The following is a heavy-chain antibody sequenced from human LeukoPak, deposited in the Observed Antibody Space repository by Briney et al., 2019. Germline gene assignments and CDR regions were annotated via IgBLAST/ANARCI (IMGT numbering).Heavy chain of an antibody. J-gene: IGHJ4*02. CDR2: IRSKAYGGTT. D-gene: IGHD6-19*01. Sequence: QSGGSLRLSCADSGLTISNNWMSWFRQAPGKGLEWVGFIRSKAYGGTTEYAASVKGRFAISRDDSKSIAYLQMNSLKTEDTAVYYCTRDSEEQWLATNDYWGQGTLVTVSS. CDR3: TRDSEEQWLATNDY. CDR1: GLTISNNW. V-gene: IGHV3-49*03.